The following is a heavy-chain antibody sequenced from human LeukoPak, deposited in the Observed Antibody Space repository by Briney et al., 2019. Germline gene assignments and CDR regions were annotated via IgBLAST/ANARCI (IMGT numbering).Heavy chain of an antibody. D-gene: IGHD4-11*01. J-gene: IGHJ4*02. CDR2: INSDGSST. V-gene: IGHV3-74*01. CDR1: GFTFSSYW. CDR3: ARSSYSNGEANDY. Sequence: PGGSLRLSCAASGFTFSSYWMHWVRQAPGKGLVWVSRINSDGSSTSYADSVKGRFTISRDNAKNTLYLQMNSLRVEDTAVYYCARSSYSNGEANDYWGQGTLVTVSS.